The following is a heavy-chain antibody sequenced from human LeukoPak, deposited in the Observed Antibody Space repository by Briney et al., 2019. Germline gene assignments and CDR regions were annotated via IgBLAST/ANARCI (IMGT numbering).Heavy chain of an antibody. CDR1: GYTFTGYY. D-gene: IGHD5-18*01. J-gene: IGHJ6*02. CDR3: ARIVDTAIESPTYYYGMDV. V-gene: IGHV1-2*02. Sequence: ASVKVSCKASGYTFTGYYMHWARQAPGPGLEWMGWINPNSGGTNYAQKFQGRVTMTRDTSISTAYMELSRLRSDDTAVYYCARIVDTAIESPTYYYGMDVWGQGTTVTVSS. CDR2: INPNSGGT.